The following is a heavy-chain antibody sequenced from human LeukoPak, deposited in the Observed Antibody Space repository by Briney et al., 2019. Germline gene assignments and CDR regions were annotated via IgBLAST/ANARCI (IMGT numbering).Heavy chain of an antibody. D-gene: IGHD3-22*01. J-gene: IGHJ3*02. V-gene: IGHV3-48*04. Sequence: GGSLRLSCAASGFTFSSYAMSWVRQAPGKGLEWVSYISSSGSTIYYADSVKGRYTISRDNAKNSLYLQMNSLRAEDTAVYYCAKVWETYYYDSSAYYYDAFDIWGQGTMVTVSS. CDR2: ISSSGSTI. CDR3: AKVWETYYYDSSAYYYDAFDI. CDR1: GFTFSSYA.